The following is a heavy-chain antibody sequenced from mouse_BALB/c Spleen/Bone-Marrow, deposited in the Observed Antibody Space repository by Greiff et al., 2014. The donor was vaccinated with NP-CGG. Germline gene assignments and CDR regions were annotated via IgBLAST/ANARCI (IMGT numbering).Heavy chain of an antibody. J-gene: IGHJ1*01. CDR1: GFNIKDYY. CDR2: IDPENGNT. Sequence: EVQLQQSGAELVRPGALVKLSCKASGFNIKDYYMHWVKQRPEQGLEWIGWIDPENGNTIYDPKFQGKATITADTSSNTAYLQHSSLTSEDTAVYYCARWDYYGSSYRYFDVWGAGTTVTVSS. V-gene: IGHV14-1*02. CDR3: ARWDYYGSSYRYFDV. D-gene: IGHD1-1*01.